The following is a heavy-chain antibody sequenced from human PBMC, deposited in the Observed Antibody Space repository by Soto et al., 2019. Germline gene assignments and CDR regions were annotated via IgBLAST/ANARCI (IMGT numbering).Heavy chain of an antibody. CDR3: ARDFVGASDY. Sequence: QVQLQESGPGLAKPSETLSLTCNVSGVSVSGANYYWAWIRQPPGKGLEWIGHIRHTWRTNYSPSLKSRVAISMETSKNQISLTVTSGTAADTAMYYCARDFVGASDYWGQGILVTVSS. D-gene: IGHD1-26*01. V-gene: IGHV4-61*01. CDR2: IRHTWRT. CDR1: GVSVSGANYY. J-gene: IGHJ4*02.